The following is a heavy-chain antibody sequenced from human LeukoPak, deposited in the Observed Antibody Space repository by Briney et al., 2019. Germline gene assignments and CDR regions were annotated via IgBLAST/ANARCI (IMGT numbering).Heavy chain of an antibody. V-gene: IGHV4-34*01. CDR3: ARARATFQIPGYSSSGERVWYFDL. CDR2: INHSGST. D-gene: IGHD6-13*01. J-gene: IGHJ2*01. Sequence: PSETLSLTCAVYGGSFSGYYWSWVRQPPGKGLEWIGEINHSGSTNYNPSLKSRVTISVDKSKNQFSLKLSSVTAADTAVYYCARARATFQIPGYSSSGERVWYFDLWGRGTLVTVSS. CDR1: GGSFSGYY.